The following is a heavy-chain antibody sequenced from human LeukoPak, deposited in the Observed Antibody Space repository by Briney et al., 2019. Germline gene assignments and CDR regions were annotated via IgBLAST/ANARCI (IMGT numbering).Heavy chain of an antibody. CDR2: IYTSGST. Sequence: PSETLSLTCAVSGGSINSYYWSWIRQPPGKGLEWIGYIYTSGSTNYNPSLKSRVTISVDTSRNQFSLKLSSVTAADTAVYYCARGPSSSWYNYYYYYMDVWGKGTTVTVSS. V-gene: IGHV4-4*09. D-gene: IGHD6-13*01. J-gene: IGHJ6*03. CDR3: ARGPSSSWYNYYYYYMDV. CDR1: GGSINSYY.